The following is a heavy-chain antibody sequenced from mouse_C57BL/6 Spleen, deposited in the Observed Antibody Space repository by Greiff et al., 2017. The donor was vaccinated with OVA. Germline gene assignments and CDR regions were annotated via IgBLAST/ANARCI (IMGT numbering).Heavy chain of an antibody. CDR2: IDPSDSYT. Sequence: QVQLKQPGAELVRPGTSVKLSCKASGYTFTSYWMHWVKQRPGQGLEWIGVIDPSDSYTNYNQKFKGKATLTVDTSSSTAYMQLSSLTSEDSAVYYCARERLGVAYWGQGTLVTVSA. V-gene: IGHV1-59*01. D-gene: IGHD4-1*01. CDR3: ARERLGVAY. CDR1: GYTFTSYW. J-gene: IGHJ3*01.